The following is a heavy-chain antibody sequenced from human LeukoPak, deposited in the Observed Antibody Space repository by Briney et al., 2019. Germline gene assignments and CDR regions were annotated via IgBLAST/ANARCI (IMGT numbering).Heavy chain of an antibody. Sequence: GGSLRLSCAASGFTFSSYSMNWVRQAPGKGLVWVSYISSSSSTIYYADSVKGRFTISRDNAKNSLYLQMNSLRAEDTAVYYCARDMGPRPDAYTKGDYWGQGTQVTVSS. CDR3: ARDMGPRPDAYTKGDY. CDR1: GFTFSSYS. J-gene: IGHJ4*02. V-gene: IGHV3-48*01. D-gene: IGHD3-10*01. CDR2: ISSSSSTI.